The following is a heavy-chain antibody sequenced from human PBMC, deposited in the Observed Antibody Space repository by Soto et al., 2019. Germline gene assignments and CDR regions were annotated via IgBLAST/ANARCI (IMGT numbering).Heavy chain of an antibody. CDR2: IYYSGST. CDR1: GGSISSYY. V-gene: IGHV4-59*01. D-gene: IGHD3-10*01. CDR3: TRGSHFYYFDY. Sequence: SETLSLTCTVSGGSISSYYWSWFRQPPGKGLEWIGYIYYSGSTNYNPSLKSRVSISLDTSKNQFSLKLTSVTAADTAVYYCTRGSHFYYFDYWGHGTLVTVSS. J-gene: IGHJ4*01.